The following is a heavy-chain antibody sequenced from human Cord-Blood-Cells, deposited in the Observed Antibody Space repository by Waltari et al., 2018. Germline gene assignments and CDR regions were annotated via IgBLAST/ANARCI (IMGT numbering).Heavy chain of an antibody. J-gene: IGHJ1*01. Sequence: QVQLVQSGAEVTKPGSSVKVSCKASGGTFSSHALRRGRLAPGQGLEWMGGIIPIFGTANYAQKFQGRVTITADESTSTAYMELSSLRSEDTAVYYCARVYYYDSSGYYGAEYFQHWGQGTLVTVSS. CDR3: ARVYYYDSSGYYGAEYFQH. D-gene: IGHD3-22*01. CDR2: IIPIFGTA. CDR1: GGTFSSHA. V-gene: IGHV1-69*01.